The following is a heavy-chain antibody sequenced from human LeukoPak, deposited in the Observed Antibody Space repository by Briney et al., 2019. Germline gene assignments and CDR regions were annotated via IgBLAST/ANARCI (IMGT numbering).Heavy chain of an antibody. CDR2: ISSDGSIT. Sequence: GGSLRLSCAASGSTFSNNWMHWVRQAPGKGLVWVSRISSDGSITSYADSVKGRFTISRDNAKNTLFLQMNSLRAEDTAVYYCARDLDSSAWYGDWGQGTLVTVSS. CDR3: ARDLDSSAWYGD. V-gene: IGHV3-74*01. D-gene: IGHD6-19*01. CDR1: GSTFSNNW. J-gene: IGHJ4*02.